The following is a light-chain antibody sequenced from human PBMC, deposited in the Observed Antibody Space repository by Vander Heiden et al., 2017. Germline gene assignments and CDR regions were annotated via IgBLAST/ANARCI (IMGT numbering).Light chain of an antibody. CDR1: QSVLYSSNNKNY. Sequence: DLLMTQSPDSLAVSLGERATINCKSSQSVLYSSNNKNYLAWYQQKPGQPPKLLIYWASTRESGVPDRFSGSGSGTDFTLTINSLQAEDVAVYYCQQYYSTPRTFGQGTKVEIK. J-gene: IGKJ1*01. CDR2: WAS. V-gene: IGKV4-1*01. CDR3: QQYYSTPRT.